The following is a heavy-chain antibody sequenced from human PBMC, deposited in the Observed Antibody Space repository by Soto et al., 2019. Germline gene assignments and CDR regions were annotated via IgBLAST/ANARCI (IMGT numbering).Heavy chain of an antibody. Sequence: GGSLRLSCAASGFTFSSYSMNWVRQAPGKGLEWVSSISSSSSYIYYADSVKGRFTIPRDNAKNSLYLQMNSLRAEDTAVYYCARDGDYDFWIYYYYYYMDVWGKGTTVTVSS. J-gene: IGHJ6*03. V-gene: IGHV3-21*01. CDR1: GFTFSSYS. CDR3: ARDGDYDFWIYYYYYYMDV. D-gene: IGHD3-3*01. CDR2: ISSSSSYI.